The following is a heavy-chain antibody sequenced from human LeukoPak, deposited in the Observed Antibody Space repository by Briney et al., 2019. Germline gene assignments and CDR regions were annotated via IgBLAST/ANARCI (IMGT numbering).Heavy chain of an antibody. Sequence: GGSLRLSCAASGSTFRNYWMHWVRQAPGEGLVWVSRIKTDGGTTNYADSVKGRFTISRDNAKNTLYLQLNSLRAEDTAVYYCVSAWGTTDDYWGQGTLVTVSS. CDR3: VSAWGTTDDY. V-gene: IGHV3-74*01. J-gene: IGHJ4*02. CDR2: IKTDGGTT. CDR1: GSTFRNYW. D-gene: IGHD1-7*01.